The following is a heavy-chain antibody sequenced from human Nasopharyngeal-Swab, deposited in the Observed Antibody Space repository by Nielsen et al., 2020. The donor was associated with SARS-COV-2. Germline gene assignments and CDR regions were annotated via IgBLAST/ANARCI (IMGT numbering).Heavy chain of an antibody. V-gene: IGHV3-30*03. Sequence: WIRQPPGKGLEWVAVISYDGSNKCYADSVKGRFTISRDNSKNTLYLQMNSLRAEDTAVYYCCGGYDAFDIWGQGTMVTVSS. CDR3: CGGYDAFDI. J-gene: IGHJ3*02. D-gene: IGHD5-12*01. CDR2: ISYDGSNK.